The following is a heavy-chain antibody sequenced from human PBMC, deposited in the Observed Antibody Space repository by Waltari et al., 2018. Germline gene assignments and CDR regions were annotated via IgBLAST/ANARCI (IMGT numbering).Heavy chain of an antibody. CDR1: GFSLSHFG. J-gene: IGHJ5*02. CDR3: AKEAFGNTYLDH. D-gene: IGHD3-10*01. Sequence: QVQLVEFGGGVVQPGMSLRLSCAASGFSLSHFGMHWVRQAPGKGVVWVALASFDGITTYDADSVRGRVTISRDNSKNTLYLDINTLRVDDTAIYYCAKEAFGNTYLDHWGQGTLVTVSS. V-gene: IGHV3-30*18. CDR2: ASFDGITT.